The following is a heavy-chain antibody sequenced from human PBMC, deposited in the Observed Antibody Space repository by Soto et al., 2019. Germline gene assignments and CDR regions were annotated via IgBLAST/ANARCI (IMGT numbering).Heavy chain of an antibody. J-gene: IGHJ6*02. CDR2: INHSGST. CDR3: ARLVAVAGTGSDYYYGMDV. D-gene: IGHD6-19*01. CDR1: GGSFSGYY. Sequence: QVQLQQWGAGLLKPSETLSLTCAVYGGSFSGYYWSWIRQPPGKGLEWIGEINHSGSTNYNPSLKSRLTTPVEPSTNQFSLRLSPVTAADTAVYYCARLVAVAGTGSDYYYGMDVWGQGTTVTVSS. V-gene: IGHV4-34*01.